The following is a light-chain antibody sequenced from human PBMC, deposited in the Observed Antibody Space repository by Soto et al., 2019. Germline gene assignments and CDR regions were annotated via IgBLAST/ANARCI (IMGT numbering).Light chain of an antibody. J-gene: IGKJ4*01. Sequence: EIVLTQSPGTLSLSPGESATLSCRASQSVGRNYLAWFQHKPDQAPRLLIYYASNRATGVPDRFSGSGSGTDFTLSVIRLEPEDFAVYYCHQYAVSPLTFGGGTTVEIK. CDR3: HQYAVSPLT. CDR2: YAS. CDR1: QSVGRNY. V-gene: IGKV3-20*01.